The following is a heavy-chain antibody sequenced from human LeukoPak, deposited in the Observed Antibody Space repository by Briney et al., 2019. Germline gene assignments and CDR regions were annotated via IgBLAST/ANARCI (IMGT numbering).Heavy chain of an antibody. CDR1: GGSISSSSYY. J-gene: IGHJ5*02. CDR2: IYYSGST. CDR3: AREACSSTSCYLGSRFDP. Sequence: SETLSLTCTVSGGSISSSSYYWGWIRQPPGKGLEWIGSIYYSGSTYYNPSLKSRVTISVDTSKNQFSLKLSSVTAADTAVYYCAREACSSTSCYLGSRFDPWGQGTLVTVSS. D-gene: IGHD2-2*01. V-gene: IGHV4-39*07.